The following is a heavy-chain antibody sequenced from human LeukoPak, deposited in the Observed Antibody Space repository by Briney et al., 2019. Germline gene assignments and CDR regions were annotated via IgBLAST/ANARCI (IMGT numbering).Heavy chain of an antibody. Sequence: SETLSLTCTVSGGSISSYYWSWIRQPPGKGLEWVGYIYYSGSTNYNPSLKSRVTISVDTSKNQFSLKLSSVAAADTAVYYCARDSGGMDVWGQGTTVTVSS. J-gene: IGHJ6*02. D-gene: IGHD7-27*01. CDR2: IYYSGST. CDR1: GGSISSYY. CDR3: ARDSGGMDV. V-gene: IGHV4-59*01.